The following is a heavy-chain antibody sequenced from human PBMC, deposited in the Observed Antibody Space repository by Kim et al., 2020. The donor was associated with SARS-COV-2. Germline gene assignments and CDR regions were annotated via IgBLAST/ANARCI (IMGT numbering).Heavy chain of an antibody. J-gene: IGHJ4*02. V-gene: IGHV1-2*02. Sequence: PNRGDTNYAQKFQGRVTMTREPSIRTAYMELSRLRSDDTAVYYCARGLDYWGQGTLVTVSS. CDR3: ARGLDY. CDR2: PNRGDT.